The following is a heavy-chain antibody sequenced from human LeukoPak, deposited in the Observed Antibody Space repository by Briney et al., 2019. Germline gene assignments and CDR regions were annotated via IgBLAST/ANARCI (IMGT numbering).Heavy chain of an antibody. V-gene: IGHV1-69*01. CDR3: AREVGKDGYNLDDY. CDR1: GGTFSSYA. D-gene: IGHD5-24*01. CDR2: IIPIFGTA. J-gene: IGHJ4*02. Sequence: GSSVKVSCKASGGTFSSYAISWVRQAPGQGLEWMGGIIPIFGTANYVQKFQGRVTITADESTSTAYMELSSLRFEDTAVYYCAREVGKDGYNLDDYWGKGTLVTVSS.